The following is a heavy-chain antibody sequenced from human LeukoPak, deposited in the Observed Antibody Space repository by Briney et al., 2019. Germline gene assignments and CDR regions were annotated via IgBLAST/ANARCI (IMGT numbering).Heavy chain of an antibody. CDR2: IYVTGST. J-gene: IGHJ5*02. Sequence: PSGTLSHTCTVSGGSIGTYYWSWIRQSPGKGLEWIGYIYVTGSTRYNPYLQSRVTISVDTSRNQFFLKMSSVTAADTAVYYCARDYNVVVPAATRTGFDPWGQGTLVTVSS. CDR1: GGSIGTYY. CDR3: ARDYNVVVPAATRTGFDP. D-gene: IGHD2-2*01. V-gene: IGHV4-4*09.